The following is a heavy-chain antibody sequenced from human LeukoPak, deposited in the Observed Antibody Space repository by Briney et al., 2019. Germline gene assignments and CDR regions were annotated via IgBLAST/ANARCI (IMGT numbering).Heavy chain of an antibody. D-gene: IGHD3-3*01. CDR2: ISGSGGST. CDR1: GFTFSSYA. J-gene: IGHJ4*02. V-gene: IGHV3-23*01. Sequence: GGSLRLSCAASGFTFSSYAMSWVRQAPGEGLEWVSAISGSGGSTYYADSVKGRFTISRDNSKNTLYLQMNSLRAEDTAVYFCAKPLYYDFWSGYDYWGQGILVTVSS. CDR3: AKPLYYDFWSGYDY.